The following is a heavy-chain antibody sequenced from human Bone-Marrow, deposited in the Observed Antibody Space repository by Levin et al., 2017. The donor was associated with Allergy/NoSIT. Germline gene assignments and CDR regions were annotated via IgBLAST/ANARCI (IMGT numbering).Heavy chain of an antibody. J-gene: IGHJ4*02. CDR3: ARRDSDGSNSFDY. D-gene: IGHD4-23*01. Sequence: GESLKISCQASGYSFTSYWFGWVRQRPGKGLEWMGLIFPSDSDTRVSPSFQGQIIMSVDKSISTAYLQWCSLKASDSAMYYCARRDSDGSNSFDYWGQGTLVTVSS. CDR2: IFPSDSDT. V-gene: IGHV5-51*01. CDR1: GYSFTSYW.